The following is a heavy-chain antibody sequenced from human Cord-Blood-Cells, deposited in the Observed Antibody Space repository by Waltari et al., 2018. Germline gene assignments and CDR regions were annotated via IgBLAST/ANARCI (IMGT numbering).Heavy chain of an antibody. V-gene: IGHV1-24*01. J-gene: IGHJ5*02. D-gene: IGHD2-2*01. CDR1: GYTLTELS. Sequence: QVQLVQSGAEVKKPGASVKVSCKVSGYTLTELSMHWVRQAPGKGLEWMGGFDPEDGEKIYAQKCQGRVTMTEDTSTDTAYMELSSLRSEDTAVYYCALMGRYCSSTSCYHNWFDPWGQGTLVTVSS. CDR3: ALMGRYCSSTSCYHNWFDP. CDR2: FDPEDGEK.